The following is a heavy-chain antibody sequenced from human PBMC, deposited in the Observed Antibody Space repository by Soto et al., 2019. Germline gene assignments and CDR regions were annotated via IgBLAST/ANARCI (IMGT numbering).Heavy chain of an antibody. V-gene: IGHV1-8*02. J-gene: IGHJ3*02. D-gene: IGHD6-19*01. CDR1: GGTFSSYA. CDR3: ARGAIAVANTSDAFDI. Sequence: ASVKVSCQASGGTFSSYAISWVRQAPGQGLEWMGGIIPIFGNTGYAQKFQGRVTMTRNTSISTAYMELSSLRSEDTAVYYCARGAIAVANTSDAFDIWGQGTMVTVSS. CDR2: IIPIFGNT.